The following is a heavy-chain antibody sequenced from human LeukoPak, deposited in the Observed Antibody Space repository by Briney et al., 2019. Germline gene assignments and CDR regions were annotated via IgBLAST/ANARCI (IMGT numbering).Heavy chain of an antibody. CDR2: INHSGST. D-gene: IGHD3-9*01. Sequence: SETLSLTCAVYGGSFSGYYWSWLRQPPGKGLEWIGEINHSGSTNYNPSLKSRVTISVDTSKNQFSLKLSSVTAADTAVYYCARGTLVLRYFDWLVSSWFDPWGQGTLVTVSS. V-gene: IGHV4-34*01. CDR1: GGSFSGYY. J-gene: IGHJ5*02. CDR3: ARGTLVLRYFDWLVSSWFDP.